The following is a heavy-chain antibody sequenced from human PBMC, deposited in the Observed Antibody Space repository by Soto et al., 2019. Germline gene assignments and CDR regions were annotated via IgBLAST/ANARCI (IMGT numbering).Heavy chain of an antibody. CDR2: IYYSGST. CDR1: GGSISSGDYY. CDR3: ARGPATVTTGWFDP. V-gene: IGHV4-30-4*01. D-gene: IGHD4-17*01. J-gene: IGHJ5*02. Sequence: SETLSLTCTVSGGSISSGDYYWSWIRQPPGKGLEWIGYIYYSGSTYYNPSLKSRVTISVDTSKNQFSLKLSSVTAADTAVYYCARGPATVTTGWFDPWGQGTLVTVSS.